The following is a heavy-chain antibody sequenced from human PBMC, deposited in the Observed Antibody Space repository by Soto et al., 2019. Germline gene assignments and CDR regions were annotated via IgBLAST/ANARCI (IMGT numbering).Heavy chain of an antibody. CDR2: ISAHNGNT. J-gene: IGHJ4*02. CDR3: ARGRYGDY. Sequence: QVHLVQSGAEVKKPGASVKVSCQASGYAFTTYGITWVRQAPGQGLEWMGWISAHNGNTNYAQKLQGRVTVTRDTSTSTAYMGLRSVRSDDTAVYYCARGRYGDYWGQGALVTVSS. D-gene: IGHD1-1*01. CDR1: GYAFTTYG. V-gene: IGHV1-18*01.